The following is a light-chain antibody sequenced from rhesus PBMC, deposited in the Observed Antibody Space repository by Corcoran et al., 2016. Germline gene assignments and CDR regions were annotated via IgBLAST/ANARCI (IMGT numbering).Light chain of an antibody. CDR1: SSDTGGYND. CDR3: CSYRSGSTYYI. V-gene: IGLV2S9*01. J-gene: IGLJ1*01. CDR2: DVS. Sequence: QSALTQPPSVSKSLGQSVTISCTGTSSDTGGYNDVSWYQQHPDTAPRLLIYDVSKRPSGVSDRFSGSKSGNTASLTISGLQAEDEADYYCCSYRSGSTYYIFGAGTRLTVL.